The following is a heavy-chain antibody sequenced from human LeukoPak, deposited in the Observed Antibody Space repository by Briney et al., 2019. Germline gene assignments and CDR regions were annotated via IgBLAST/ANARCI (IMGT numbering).Heavy chain of an antibody. CDR1: GLTFSRCA. D-gene: IGHD1-26*01. V-gene: IGHV3-23*01. CDR3: AKDRMYSGSYYAYYFDY. CDR2: ISDSGGTT. Sequence: GGSLRLSCAASGLTFSRCAMSWVRQAPGKGLEWVSVISDSGGTTYYADSVKGRFTISRDNSKNTLYLQMNSLRAEDTAVYYCAKDRMYSGSYYAYYFDYWGQGTLVTVSS. J-gene: IGHJ4*02.